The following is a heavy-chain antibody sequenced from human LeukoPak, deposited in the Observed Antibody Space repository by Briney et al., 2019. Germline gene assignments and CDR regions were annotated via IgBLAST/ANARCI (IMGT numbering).Heavy chain of an antibody. V-gene: IGHV1-3*01. J-gene: IGHJ3*02. CDR1: GYTFTSYA. Sequence: ASVKVSCKASGYTFTSYAMHWVRQAPGQRLEWMGWINAGNGNTKYSQKFQGRVTITRDTSASTAYMELSSLRSEDTAVYYCAREYRGSDAFDIWGQGTMVTVSS. CDR3: AREYRGSDAFDI. CDR2: INAGNGNT. D-gene: IGHD4-23*01.